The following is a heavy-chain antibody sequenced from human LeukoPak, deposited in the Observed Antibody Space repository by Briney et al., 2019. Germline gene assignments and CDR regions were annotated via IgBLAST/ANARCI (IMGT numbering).Heavy chain of an antibody. CDR1: GGSFSGYY. CDR3: ARQLAAAGTAGFDY. J-gene: IGHJ4*02. CDR2: INHSGST. D-gene: IGHD6-13*01. V-gene: IGHV4-34*01. Sequence: PSETLSLTCAVYGGSFSGYYWSWIRQPPGKGLEWIGEINHSGSTNYNPSLKSRVTMSVDTSKNQFSLKLSSVTAADAAVYYCARQLAAAGTAGFDYWGQGTLVTVSS.